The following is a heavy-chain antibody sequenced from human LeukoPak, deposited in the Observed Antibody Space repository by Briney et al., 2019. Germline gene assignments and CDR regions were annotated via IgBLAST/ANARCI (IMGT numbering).Heavy chain of an antibody. CDR3: VKDKNGYSSGWSRGDY. Sequence: GGSLRLSCAASGFTFSSYAMSWVRQAPGKGLEWVSAISASGDNAYYADSVKGRFTISRDNSKNTLYLQMNSLRAEDTAVYYCVKDKNGYSSGWSRGDYWGQGTQVTVSS. CDR1: GFTFSSYA. V-gene: IGHV3-23*01. D-gene: IGHD6-19*01. CDR2: ISASGDNA. J-gene: IGHJ4*02.